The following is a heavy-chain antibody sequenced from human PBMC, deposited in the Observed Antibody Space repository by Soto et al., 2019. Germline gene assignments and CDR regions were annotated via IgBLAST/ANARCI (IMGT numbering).Heavy chain of an antibody. CDR3: ARVSGSYYNYYYYGMDV. CDR1: GGSISSSNW. V-gene: IGHV4-4*02. D-gene: IGHD1-26*01. J-gene: IGHJ6*02. Sequence: QVQLQESGPGLVKPSGTLSLTCAVSGGSISSSNWWSWVRQPPGKGLEWIGEIYHSGSTNYNPSLKSRVTISVDKSKNQFSLKLSSVTAADTAVYYYARVSGSYYNYYYYGMDVWGQGTTVTVSS. CDR2: IYHSGST.